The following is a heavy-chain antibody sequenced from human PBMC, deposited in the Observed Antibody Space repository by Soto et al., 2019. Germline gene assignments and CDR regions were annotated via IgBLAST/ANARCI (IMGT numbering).Heavy chain of an antibody. D-gene: IGHD3-10*01. CDR3: AAKRIAMVRGVIIPQFYFDY. V-gene: IGHV1-24*01. J-gene: IGHJ4*02. CDR2: FDPEDGET. CDR1: GYILTELS. Sequence: VKVSCKVSGYILTELSMHWVRQAPGKGLEWMGGFDPEDGETIYAQNFQGRVTMTEDTSTDTAYMELSSVRSEDTAVYYCAAKRIAMVRGVIIPQFYFDYWGQGTLVTVSS.